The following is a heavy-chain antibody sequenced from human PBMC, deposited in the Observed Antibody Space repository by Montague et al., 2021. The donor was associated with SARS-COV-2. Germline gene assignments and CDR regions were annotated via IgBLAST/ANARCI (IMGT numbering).Heavy chain of an antibody. CDR1: GGSFNNYY. CDR2: IDQGGAT. V-gene: IGHV4-34*01. D-gene: IGHD3-3*01. J-gene: IGHJ6*02. Sequence: SETLSLTCAVYGGSFNNYYWSWIRQAPGKGLEWIGEIDQGGATNYSPSLRSRLTLSVDTSKNQFSLKLSSVTAADTAVYLCARGQRQPFSVFGVLAGGPELKQYGLDVWGLVTTVTVS. CDR3: ARGQRQPFSVFGVLAGGPELKQYGLDV.